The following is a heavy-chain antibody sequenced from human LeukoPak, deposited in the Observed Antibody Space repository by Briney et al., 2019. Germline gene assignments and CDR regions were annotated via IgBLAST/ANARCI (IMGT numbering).Heavy chain of an antibody. CDR2: ISTDGSQT. CDR3: VRRLRSADF. V-gene: IGHV3-74*01. Sequence: GSLRLSCEASGFTFSNYWMHWVRQPPGKGLMWVSQISTDGSQTFYADSVKGRFTISRDNAQNTLFLQMDSLRPEDTAVYYCVRRLRSADFWGQGTLVTVSS. J-gene: IGHJ4*02. CDR1: GFTFSNYW. D-gene: IGHD2-21*02.